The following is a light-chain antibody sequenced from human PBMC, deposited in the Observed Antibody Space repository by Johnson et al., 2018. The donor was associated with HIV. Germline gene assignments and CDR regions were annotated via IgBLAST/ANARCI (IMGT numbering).Light chain of an antibody. CDR3: GTWDSSLSAGV. V-gene: IGLV1-51*01. CDR2: DNN. Sequence: SVLTQPPSVSAAPGQKVTISCSGSSSNIGNNYVSWYQQLPGTAPKLLIYDNNKRPSGIPDRFSGSKSGTSATLGITALQTGDEADYYCGTWDSSLSAGVFGTVTNVTVL. CDR1: SSNIGNNY. J-gene: IGLJ1*01.